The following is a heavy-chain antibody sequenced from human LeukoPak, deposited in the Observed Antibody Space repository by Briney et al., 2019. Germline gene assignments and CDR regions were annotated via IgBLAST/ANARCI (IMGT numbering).Heavy chain of an antibody. V-gene: IGHV3-30*18. Sequence: PGGSLRLSCAASGFTFSSYGMHWVRQAPGKGLEWVAVISYDGSNKYYADSVKGRFTISRDNSKNTLYLQMNSLRAEDTAVYYCAKEKVRAARWCDPWGQGTLVTVSS. J-gene: IGHJ5*02. CDR3: AKEKVRAARWCDP. CDR1: GFTFSSYG. CDR2: ISYDGSNK. D-gene: IGHD2-2*01.